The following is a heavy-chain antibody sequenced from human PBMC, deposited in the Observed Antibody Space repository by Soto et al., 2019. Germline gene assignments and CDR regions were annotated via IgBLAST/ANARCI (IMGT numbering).Heavy chain of an antibody. Sequence: SETLSLTCTVSGVSISSVGYYWSWIRQHPGKGLEWIGFIYYSGSTYYNPSLKSRVTISVDTSKNHFSLKLSSVTAADTAVYYCVREHAKRGDFDYWGQGTLVTVS. J-gene: IGHJ4*02. CDR1: GVSISSVGYY. CDR2: IYYSGST. V-gene: IGHV4-31*03. CDR3: VREHAKRGDFDY.